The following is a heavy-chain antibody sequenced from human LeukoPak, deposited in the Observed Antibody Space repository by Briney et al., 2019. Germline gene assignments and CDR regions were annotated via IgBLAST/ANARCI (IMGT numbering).Heavy chain of an antibody. CDR3: ARDYKERAFDI. D-gene: IGHD1-14*01. Sequence: GGSLRLSCVASAFTFSDYTMTWVRQAPGKGLEWVSSISWDSSDIFYADSLRGRFTISRDNAKNLQYLQMNNLRAEDTAVYYCARDYKERAFDIWGQGTMVTVSS. J-gene: IGHJ3*02. V-gene: IGHV3-21*01. CDR2: ISWDSSDI. CDR1: AFTFSDYT.